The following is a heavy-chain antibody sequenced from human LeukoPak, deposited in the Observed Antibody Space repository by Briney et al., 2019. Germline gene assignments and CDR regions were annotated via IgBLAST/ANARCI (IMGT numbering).Heavy chain of an antibody. J-gene: IGHJ4*02. Sequence: GGSLRLSCAASGFTFSSYSMNWVRQAPGKGLEWVSSISSSSSYIYYADSVKGRFTISRYNAKNSLYLQMNSLRAEDTAVYYCARDPRGYNWNDVGYFDYWGQGTLVTVSS. CDR2: ISSSSSYI. CDR1: GFTFSSYS. V-gene: IGHV3-21*01. CDR3: ARDPRGYNWNDVGYFDY. D-gene: IGHD1-1*01.